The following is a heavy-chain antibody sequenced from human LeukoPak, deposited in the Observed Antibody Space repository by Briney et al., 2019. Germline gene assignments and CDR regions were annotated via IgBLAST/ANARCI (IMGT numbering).Heavy chain of an antibody. J-gene: IGHJ5*02. D-gene: IGHD5-18*01. CDR3: ARVKRAMVNWFDP. Sequence: ASVKVSCKASGYTFTGYYIHWVRQAPGQGLEWMGWINPNSGGTNYAQKFQGRVTMTRDTSISTAYMELSRLRSDDTAVYYCARVKRAMVNWFDPWGQGTLVTVSS. CDR2: INPNSGGT. CDR1: GYTFTGYY. V-gene: IGHV1-2*02.